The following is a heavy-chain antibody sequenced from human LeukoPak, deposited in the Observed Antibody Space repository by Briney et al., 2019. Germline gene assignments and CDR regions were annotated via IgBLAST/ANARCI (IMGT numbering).Heavy chain of an antibody. V-gene: IGHV4-39*07. D-gene: IGHD3-22*01. CDR1: GGSISSSSYY. CDR2: IYYSGST. J-gene: IGHJ3*02. CDR3: ARGVRITMIVGVADAFDI. Sequence: SETLSLTCTVSGGSISSSSYYWGWIRQPPGKGLEWIGSIYYSGSTYYNPSLKSRVTISVDTSKNQFSLKLSSVTAADTAVYYCARGVRITMIVGVADAFDIWGQGTMSPSLQ.